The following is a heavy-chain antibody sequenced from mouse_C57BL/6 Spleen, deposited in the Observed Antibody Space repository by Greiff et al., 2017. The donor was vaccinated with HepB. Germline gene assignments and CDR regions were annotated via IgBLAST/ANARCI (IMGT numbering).Heavy chain of an antibody. V-gene: IGHV1-80*01. D-gene: IGHD4-1*02. CDR1: GYAFSSYW. J-gene: IGHJ4*01. CDR3: ARVGLHTLNWDRDYAMDY. CDR2: IYPGDGDT. Sequence: QVQLQQSGAELVKPGASVKISCKASGYAFSSYWMNWVKQRPGKGLEWIGQIYPGDGDTNYNGKFKGKATLTADKSSSTAYMQLSSLTSEDSAVYFCARVGLHTLNWDRDYAMDYWGQGTSVTVSS.